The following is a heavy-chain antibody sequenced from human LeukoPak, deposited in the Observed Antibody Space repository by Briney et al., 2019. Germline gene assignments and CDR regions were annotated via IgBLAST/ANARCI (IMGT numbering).Heavy chain of an antibody. D-gene: IGHD3-16*01. CDR3: ARVRGDFETD. V-gene: IGHV4-59*01. CDR2: RYYSGSA. Sequence: SETLSLTCSVSGGSLSSYYWTWIRQPPGKGLEWIGYRYYSGSATYNPSFKSRVTISIDTSKSQFSLKLISVTAADTAIYYCARVRGDFETDWGQGTLVTVSS. CDR1: GGSLSSYY. J-gene: IGHJ1*01.